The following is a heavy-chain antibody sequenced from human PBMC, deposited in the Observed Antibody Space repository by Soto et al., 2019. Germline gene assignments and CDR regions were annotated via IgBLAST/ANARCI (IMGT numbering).Heavy chain of an antibody. V-gene: IGHV3-23*01. CDR3: AKEDAIRAFDY. Sequence: GGSLRLSCAAAGFTFDTNGMTWVRQVPGKGLEWVSAISAGGTTTYYADPVKGRFTISRDNSRNMLYLQMNSLRAEDTAVYYCAKEDAIRAFDYWGQGTLVTVSS. CDR2: ISAGGTTT. D-gene: IGHD5-12*01. J-gene: IGHJ4*02. CDR1: GFTFDTNG.